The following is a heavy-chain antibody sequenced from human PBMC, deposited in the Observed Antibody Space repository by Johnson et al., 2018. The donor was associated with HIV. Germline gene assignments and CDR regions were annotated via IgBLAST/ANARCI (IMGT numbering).Heavy chain of an antibody. Sequence: QVQLVESGGGVVQPGRSLRLSCAASGFTFSSYGMHWVHQAPGKGLEWVAVISYDGSNKYYADSVKGRFTISRDNAKNSLYLQMNSLRAEDGAVYYCAVLCSGCADAFDVWGQGTMVTVS. V-gene: IGHV3-30*03. CDR3: AVLCSGCADAFDV. CDR1: GFTFSSYG. J-gene: IGHJ3*01. CDR2: ISYDGSNK. D-gene: IGHD3-10*01.